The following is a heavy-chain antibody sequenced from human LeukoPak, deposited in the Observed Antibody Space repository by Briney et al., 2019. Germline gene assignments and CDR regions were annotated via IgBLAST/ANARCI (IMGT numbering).Heavy chain of an antibody. CDR2: IYCSGIT. Sequence: SSETLSFTCTVSAGSMCSYNWSWLPQPPGKGLMWNSDIYCSGITIYSPSLKSRVTILVDAYKNQFSLKLKSVTAADTAVYYCSRGVCRAAAEYGYWGQGTLVTVSS. V-gene: IGHV4-59*01. J-gene: IGHJ4*02. CDR1: AGSMCSYN. CDR3: SRGVCRAAAEYGY. D-gene: IGHD6-13*01.